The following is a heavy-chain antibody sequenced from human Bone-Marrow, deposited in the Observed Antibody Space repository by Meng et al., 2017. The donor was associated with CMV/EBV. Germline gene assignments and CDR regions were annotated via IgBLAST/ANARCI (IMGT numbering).Heavy chain of an antibody. CDR2: INPNSGGT. V-gene: IGHV1-2*02. D-gene: IGHD1-26*01. Sequence: ASVKVSCKASGYIFTDYYIHWVRQAPGQGLEWMGWINPNSGGTNYAQKFQGRVTMTRDTSISTAYMELSRLRSDDTAVYYCARDYSGSFMDAFDIWGQGTMVTVSS. CDR3: ARDYSGSFMDAFDI. CDR1: GYIFTDYY. J-gene: IGHJ3*02.